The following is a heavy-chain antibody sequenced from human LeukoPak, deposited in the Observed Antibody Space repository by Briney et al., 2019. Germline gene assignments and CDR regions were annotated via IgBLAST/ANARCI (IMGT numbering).Heavy chain of an antibody. J-gene: IGHJ4*02. CDR2: IKQLGNEM. CDR3: ATVLSGPQVD. CDR1: GFRFGSYW. D-gene: IGHD2-2*01. Sequence: GGSLRLSCAASGFRFGSYWMTWARQAPGKGLEWVAMIKQLGNEMYYVDSVKGRFTISRDNAKNSLYLQMNSLRAEDTALYYCATVLSGPQVDWGQGTLVTVSS. V-gene: IGHV3-7*03.